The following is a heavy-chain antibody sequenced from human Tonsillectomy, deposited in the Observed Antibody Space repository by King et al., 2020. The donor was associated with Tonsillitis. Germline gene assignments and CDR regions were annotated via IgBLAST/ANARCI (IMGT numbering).Heavy chain of an antibody. D-gene: IGHD2-15*01. CDR1: GGSISSGDYY. CDR3: ATTPFYCSGGSCYSYYFDY. Sequence: VQLQESGPGLVKPSQTLSLTCTVSGGSISSGDYYWSWIRQPPGKGLEWIGYIYYSGGSYYNPSLKSRVTKSVDTSKNQFSLRLSSVTAADTAVYYCATTPFYCSGGSCYSYYFDYWGQGTLVTVSS. CDR2: IYYSGGS. J-gene: IGHJ4*02. V-gene: IGHV4-30-4*01.